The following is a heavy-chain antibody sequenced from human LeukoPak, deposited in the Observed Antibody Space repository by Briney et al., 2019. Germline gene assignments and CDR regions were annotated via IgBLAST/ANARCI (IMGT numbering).Heavy chain of an antibody. D-gene: IGHD3-16*01. CDR3: AKDLLEITGAFDI. J-gene: IGHJ3*02. CDR2: ISGSGDST. CDR1: GFTFSSYG. V-gene: IGHV3-23*01. Sequence: GGSLRLSCAASGFTFSSYGMSWVRQAPGKGLEWVSAISGSGDSTYYADSVKGRFTISRDNSKNTLYLQMNSLRAEDTAVYYCAKDLLEITGAFDIWGQGTVVTVSS.